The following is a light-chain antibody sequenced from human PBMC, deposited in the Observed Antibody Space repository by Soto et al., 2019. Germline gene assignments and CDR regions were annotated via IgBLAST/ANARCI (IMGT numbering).Light chain of an antibody. V-gene: IGKV2-24*01. Sequence: EIVMTQTPLSSRVTLGQPASISCRSSQSLVHRDGNTYLSWLHQRPGQPPRFLIYMISDRFSGVPDRFSGSGAGTDFTLKISRVEAEDVGVYYCMQATQPYTFGQGTKLEIE. CDR1: QSLVHRDGNTY. J-gene: IGKJ2*01. CDR3: MQATQPYT. CDR2: MIS.